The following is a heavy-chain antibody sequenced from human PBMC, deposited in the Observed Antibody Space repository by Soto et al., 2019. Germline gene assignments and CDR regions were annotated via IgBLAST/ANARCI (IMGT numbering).Heavy chain of an antibody. D-gene: IGHD6-19*01. CDR3: AGDNLQAVEGTFAMAV. V-gene: IGHV4-59*01. J-gene: IGHJ6*02. Sequence: SETLSLTCTVSGGSISSYYWSWIRQPPGKGLEWIGYIYYSGSTNYNPSLKSRVTISVDTSKNQFSLKLSSVTAADTAVYYCAGDNLQAVEGTFAMAVEGQGTTLTVS. CDR1: GGSISSYY. CDR2: IYYSGST.